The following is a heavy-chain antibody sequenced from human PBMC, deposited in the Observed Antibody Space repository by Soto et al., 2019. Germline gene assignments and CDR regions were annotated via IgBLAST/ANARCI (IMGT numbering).Heavy chain of an antibody. J-gene: IGHJ4*02. CDR2: IYYSGST. D-gene: IGHD1-1*01. CDR1: GGSVSSGSYY. Sequence: TSETLSLTCTVSGGSVSSGSYYWSWIRQPPGKGLEWIGYIYYSGSTNYNPSLKSRVTISVDTSKNQFSLKLSSVTAADTAVYYCARDRGTGTTFDYWGQGTLVTVSS. CDR3: ARDRGTGTTFDY. V-gene: IGHV4-61*01.